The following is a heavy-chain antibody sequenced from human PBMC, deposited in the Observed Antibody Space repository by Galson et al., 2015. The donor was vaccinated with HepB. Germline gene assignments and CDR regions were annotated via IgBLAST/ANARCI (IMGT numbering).Heavy chain of an antibody. Sequence: SVKVSCKASGYTFTSYGISWVRQAPGQGLEWMGWISAYNGNTNYAQKLQGRVTMTTDTSTSTAYMELRSLRSDDTAVYYCSSSSSYYYYYYMDVWGKGTTVTVSS. CDR1: GYTFTSYG. CDR3: SSSSSYYYYYYMDV. V-gene: IGHV1-18*01. D-gene: IGHD6-6*01. CDR2: ISAYNGNT. J-gene: IGHJ6*03.